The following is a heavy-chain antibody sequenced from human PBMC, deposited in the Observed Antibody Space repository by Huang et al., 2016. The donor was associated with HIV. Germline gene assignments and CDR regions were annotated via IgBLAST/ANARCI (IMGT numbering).Heavy chain of an antibody. V-gene: IGHV4-39*01. CDR3: ARLPGSITMIRGVITDPY. CDR1: GGSIRSDHYY. D-gene: IGHD3-10*01. Sequence: QLQLQESGPGLVKPSETLSLTCTVSGGSIRSDHYYWGWIRQPPGKGLEGIGSIYYRGGTYYNPSRKSRVTITVDTSKNQFSLKMRSVTAADTAVYYCARLPGSITMIRGVITDPYWGQGTLVTVSS. J-gene: IGHJ4*02. CDR2: IYYRGGT.